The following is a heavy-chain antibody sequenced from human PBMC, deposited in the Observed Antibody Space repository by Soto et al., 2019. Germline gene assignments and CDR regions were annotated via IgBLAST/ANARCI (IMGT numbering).Heavy chain of an antibody. CDR3: ARLPSIVGATNVDY. Sequence: QVQLVQSGAEVKKPGSSVKVSCKASGGTFSSYTISWVRQAPGQGLEWMGRIIPILGIANYAQKFQGRVTITADKSTSTAYMELSSLRAEDTAVYYCARLPSIVGATNVDYLGQGTLVTVSS. D-gene: IGHD1-26*01. CDR2: IIPILGIA. V-gene: IGHV1-69*02. CDR1: GGTFSSYT. J-gene: IGHJ4*02.